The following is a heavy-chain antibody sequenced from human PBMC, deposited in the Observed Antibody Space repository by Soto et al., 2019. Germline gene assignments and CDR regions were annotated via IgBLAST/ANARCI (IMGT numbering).Heavy chain of an antibody. D-gene: IGHD2-2*01. J-gene: IGHJ6*03. CDR2: ISSSSSTI. Sequence: GGSLRLSCAASGFTFSSYSMNWVRQAPGKGLEWVSYISSSSSTIYYADSVKGRFTISRDNAKNSLYLQMNSLRDEDTAVYHCAREIGYCTSTSCHAGPLYYYMDVWGKGTTVTVSS. CDR1: GFTFSSYS. CDR3: AREIGYCTSTSCHAGPLYYYMDV. V-gene: IGHV3-48*02.